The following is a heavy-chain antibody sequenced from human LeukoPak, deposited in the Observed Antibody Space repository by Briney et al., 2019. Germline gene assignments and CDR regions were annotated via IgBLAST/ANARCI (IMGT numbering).Heavy chain of an antibody. D-gene: IGHD3-10*01. V-gene: IGHV4-59*08. CDR2: IYYSGST. CDR1: GGSISSYY. J-gene: IGHJ6*02. CDR3: ARLVFSDGSGSYYKVFVGMDV. Sequence: SETLSLTCTVSGGSISSYYWSWIRQPPGKGLEWIGYIYYSGSTNYNPSLKSRVTISVDTSKNQFSLKLSSVTAADTAVYYCARLVFSDGSGSYYKVFVGMDVWGQGTTVTVSS.